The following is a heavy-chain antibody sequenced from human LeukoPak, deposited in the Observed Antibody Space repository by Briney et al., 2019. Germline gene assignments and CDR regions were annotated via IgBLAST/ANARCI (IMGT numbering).Heavy chain of an antibody. V-gene: IGHV4-31*03. CDR3: ARDGGYGSGSYYGSSGWDYFDY. Sequence: SETLSLTCTVSGGSISSGGYYWSWIRQHPGKGLEWIWYIYYSGSTYYNPSLKSRVTTSVDTSKNQFSLKLSSVTAADTAVYYCARDGGYGSGSYYGSSGWDYFDYWGQGTLVTVSS. CDR2: IYYSGST. CDR1: GGSISSGGYY. J-gene: IGHJ4*02. D-gene: IGHD3-10*01.